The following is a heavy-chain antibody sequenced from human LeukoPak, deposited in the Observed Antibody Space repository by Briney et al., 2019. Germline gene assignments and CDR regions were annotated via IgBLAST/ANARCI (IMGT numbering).Heavy chain of an antibody. Sequence: PSETLSLTCTVSDGSISSYYWSWIRQPPGKGLEWIGYIYYSGSTNYNPSLKSRVTISVDTSKNQFSLKLSSVTAADTAVYYCARDFHDFWSAPLYNLFDPWGQGTLVTVSS. V-gene: IGHV4-59*01. CDR2: IYYSGST. J-gene: IGHJ5*02. CDR3: ARDFHDFWSAPLYNLFDP. D-gene: IGHD3-3*01. CDR1: DGSISSYY.